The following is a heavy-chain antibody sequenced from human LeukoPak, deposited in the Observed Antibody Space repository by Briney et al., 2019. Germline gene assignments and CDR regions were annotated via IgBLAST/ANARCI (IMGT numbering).Heavy chain of an antibody. CDR2: IIADGSST. Sequence: GGSLRLSCGASGFSLSISWMHWVRQAPGKGLVWVSRIIADGSSTIYADSVRGRFTLSRDNPMNTVYLQMNSLSAGDTAVYYCARDWNLDLATIQRDYWGQGTLVTVSS. J-gene: IGHJ4*02. D-gene: IGHD5-24*01. V-gene: IGHV3-74*01. CDR3: ARDWNLDLATIQRDY. CDR1: GFSLSISW.